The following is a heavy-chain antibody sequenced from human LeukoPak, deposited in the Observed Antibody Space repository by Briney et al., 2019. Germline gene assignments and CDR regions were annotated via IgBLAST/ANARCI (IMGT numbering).Heavy chain of an antibody. CDR2: IIPIFGTA. V-gene: IGHV1-69*13. CDR1: GGTFSSYA. D-gene: IGHD3-16*01. CDR3: ARVGWGGNYFDY. J-gene: IGHJ4*02. Sequence: GASVKVSCKASGGTFSSYAISWVRQAPGQGLEWMGGIIPIFGTANYAQKFQGRVTITADESTSTAYMELSSLRSEDTAVYYCARVGWGGNYFDYWGQGTLVTVFS.